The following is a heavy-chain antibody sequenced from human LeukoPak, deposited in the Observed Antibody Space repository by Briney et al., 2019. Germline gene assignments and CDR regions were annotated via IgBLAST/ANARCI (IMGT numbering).Heavy chain of an antibody. D-gene: IGHD5-24*01. CDR2: IYYSGST. CDR3: ARVSGYNGFSTDY. J-gene: IGHJ4*02. Sequence: SETLSPTCTVSGGSISSYYWSWIRQPPGKGLEWIGYIYYSGSTNYNPSLKSRVTISVDTSKNQFSLKLSSVTAADTAVYYCARVSGYNGFSTDYWGQGTLVTVSS. CDR1: GGSISSYY. V-gene: IGHV4-59*01.